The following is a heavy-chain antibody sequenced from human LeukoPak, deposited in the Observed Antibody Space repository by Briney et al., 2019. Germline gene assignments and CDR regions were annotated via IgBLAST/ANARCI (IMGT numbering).Heavy chain of an antibody. Sequence: SVKVSCKASGGTFSSYAISWVRQAPGQGLEWMGRIIPILGIANYAQKFQGRVTITADKSTSTAYMELSSLRSEDTAVYYCAKGTSITYSSSFRPTWFDPWGQGTLVTVSS. CDR3: AKGTSITYSSSFRPTWFDP. D-gene: IGHD6-6*01. J-gene: IGHJ5*02. CDR2: IIPILGIA. V-gene: IGHV1-69*04. CDR1: GGTFSSYA.